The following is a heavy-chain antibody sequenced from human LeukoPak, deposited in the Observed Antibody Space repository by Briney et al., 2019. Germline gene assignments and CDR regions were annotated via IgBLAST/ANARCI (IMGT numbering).Heavy chain of an antibody. CDR2: IYTSGST. Sequence: SETLSLTCTVSGGSISSGSYYWSWIRQPAGKGLEWIGRIYTSGSTNYNPSLKSRVTISVDTSKNQFSLKLSSVTAADTAVYYCARRYYGSGRRFDPWGQGTLVTVSS. CDR3: ARRYYGSGRRFDP. D-gene: IGHD3-10*01. CDR1: GGSISSGSYY. J-gene: IGHJ5*02. V-gene: IGHV4-61*02.